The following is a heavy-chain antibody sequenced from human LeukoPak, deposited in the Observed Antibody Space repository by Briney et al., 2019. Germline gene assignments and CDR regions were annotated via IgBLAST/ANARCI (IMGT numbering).Heavy chain of an antibody. CDR2: ISGSGDNT. D-gene: IGHD6-6*01. V-gene: IGHV3-23*01. CDR1: GFTFSSYA. Sequence: GGSLRLSCVASGFTFSSYAMNWVRQAPGKGLEWVSGISGSGDNTYYADSVKGRFTISRDNAKNSLYLQMNSLRAEDTAVYYCARGLVHLDYWGQGTPVTVSS. CDR3: ARGLVHLDY. J-gene: IGHJ4*02.